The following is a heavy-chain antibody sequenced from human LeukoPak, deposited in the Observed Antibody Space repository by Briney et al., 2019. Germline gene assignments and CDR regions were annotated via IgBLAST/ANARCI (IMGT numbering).Heavy chain of an antibody. Sequence: SETLSLTCTVSGGSISSSSYYWGWIRQPPGKGLEWIGSIYYSGSTYYNPSLKSRVTISVDTSKNQFSLKLSSVTAADTAVYYCARGYYDILTGYYGHLAFDIWGQGTMVTVSS. J-gene: IGHJ3*02. CDR2: IYYSGST. CDR3: ARGYYDILTGYYGHLAFDI. CDR1: GGSISSSSYY. D-gene: IGHD3-9*01. V-gene: IGHV4-39*07.